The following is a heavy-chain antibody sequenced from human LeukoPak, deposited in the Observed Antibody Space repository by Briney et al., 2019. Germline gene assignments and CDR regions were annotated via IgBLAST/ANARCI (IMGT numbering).Heavy chain of an antibody. CDR2: ISPHSHTS. Sequence: ASVTVSCKASGYTFNNFFISWVRQAPGQGLEWVGWISPHSHTSHYAEKFQGRVTMTTDTSTTTVYMELRSLRSDDTAVYFCARGQTMYYWGQGTPVTVSS. V-gene: IGHV1-18*01. CDR3: ARGQTMYY. J-gene: IGHJ4*02. D-gene: IGHD3-10*02. CDR1: GYTFNNFF.